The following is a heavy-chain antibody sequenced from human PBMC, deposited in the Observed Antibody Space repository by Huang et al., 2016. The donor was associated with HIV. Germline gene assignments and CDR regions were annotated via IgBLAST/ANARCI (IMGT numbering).Heavy chain of an antibody. CDR1: GFTFNNYA. V-gene: IGHV3-23*01. J-gene: IGHJ4*02. CDR3: AKGIKSSGSYYFDY. Sequence: EVQLLESGGGLVQHGGSRRLSCAASGFTFNNYAMNWVRQAPGKVLEWFTTISGSGGSTYSADSLKGRFTISIDNSKNTLYLHMNSLRVEDTAVYYCAKGIKSSGSYYFDYWGQGTLVTVSS. D-gene: IGHD3-10*01. CDR2: ISGSGGST.